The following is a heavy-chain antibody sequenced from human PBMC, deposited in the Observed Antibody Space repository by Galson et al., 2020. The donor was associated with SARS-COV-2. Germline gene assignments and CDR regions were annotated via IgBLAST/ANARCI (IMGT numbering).Heavy chain of an antibody. J-gene: IGHJ6*02. V-gene: IGHV4-34*01. CDR3: VRGGPRKYTSTMRLGGYFYAMDV. D-gene: IGHD7-27*01. CDR1: GGPFNNFY. CDR2: INHSGTS. Sequence: SQASETLSLTCAVYGGPFNNFYWSWIRQSPGKGLEWIGEINHSGTSNYNPSLQSRVSVSVDTSKKQFSLKLTSVAATDTAVYYCVRGGPRKYTSTMRLGGYFYAMDVWGQGATVTVSS.